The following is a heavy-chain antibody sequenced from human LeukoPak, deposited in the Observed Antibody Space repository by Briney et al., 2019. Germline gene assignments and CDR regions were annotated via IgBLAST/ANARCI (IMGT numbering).Heavy chain of an antibody. V-gene: IGHV4-34*01. J-gene: IGHJ4*02. CDR1: GGSFSGCY. CDR3: ATGITRNRLIDY. D-gene: IGHD1-20*01. Sequence: PSETLSLTCAVYGGSFSGCYWSWIRQPPGKGLEWIGDINHSGSTNYNPSLKSRVTISVDTSKNQFSLKLSSVTAADTAVYYCATGITRNRLIDYWGQGTLVTVSS. CDR2: INHSGST.